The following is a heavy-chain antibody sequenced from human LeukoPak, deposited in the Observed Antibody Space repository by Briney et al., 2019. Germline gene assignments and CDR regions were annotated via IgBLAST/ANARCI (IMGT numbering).Heavy chain of an antibody. J-gene: IGHJ4*02. V-gene: IGHV3-53*01. D-gene: IGHD6-13*01. CDR1: GFTVSSNY. Sequence: GGSLRLSCAASGFTVSSNYMSWVRQAPGKGLEWVSVIYSGGSTYYADSVKGRFTISRDNSKNTLYLQMNSLRAEDTAVYYCAKESSSSWNKFDYWGQGTLVTVSS. CDR2: IYSGGST. CDR3: AKESSSSWNKFDY.